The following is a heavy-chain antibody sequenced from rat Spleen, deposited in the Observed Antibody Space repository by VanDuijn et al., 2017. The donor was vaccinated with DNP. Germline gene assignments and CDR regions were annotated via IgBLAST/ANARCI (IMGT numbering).Heavy chain of an antibody. J-gene: IGHJ2*01. CDR3: VREEFGVDY. CDR1: GFNFNDDW. Sequence: EVKLVESGGGLVQPGGSLKLSCAASGFNFNDDWMGWVRQAPGKGLEWIGEINQDSSTIKYTPSLKDKITVSRDNAQNTLFLQMDKLGSEDTAIYYCVREEFGVDYWGQGVMVTVSS. D-gene: IGHD4-3*01. V-gene: IGHV4-2*01. CDR2: INQDSSTI.